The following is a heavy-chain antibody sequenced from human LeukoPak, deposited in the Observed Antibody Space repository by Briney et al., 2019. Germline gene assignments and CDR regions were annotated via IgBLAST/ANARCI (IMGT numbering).Heavy chain of an antibody. CDR2: IYYSGST. D-gene: IGHD3-22*01. V-gene: IGHV4-59*01. Sequence: SETLSLTCTVSGGSISSYHWSWIRQPPGKGLEWIGYIYYSGSTNYNPSLKSRVTISVDTSKNQFSLKLSSVTAADTAVYYCARDRTYYYDSNGYYYGDAFDIWGQGTMVTVSS. J-gene: IGHJ3*02. CDR1: GGSISSYH. CDR3: ARDRTYYYDSNGYYYGDAFDI.